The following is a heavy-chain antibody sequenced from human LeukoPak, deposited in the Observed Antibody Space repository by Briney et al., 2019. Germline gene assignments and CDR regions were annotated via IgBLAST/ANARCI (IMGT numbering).Heavy chain of an antibody. J-gene: IGHJ6*02. V-gene: IGHV1-2*02. CDR1: GYTFTDYC. Sequence: GASVKVSCKASGYTFTDYCMHWVRQAPGQGLEWMGWINPNSGGTNFAQKFQGRVTMTTDTSISTAYMEVSRLRSDDTAVYYCARVRIGQQLDKYYYYAMDVWGQGTTVTVSS. CDR3: ARVRIGQQLDKYYYYAMDV. CDR2: INPNSGGT. D-gene: IGHD6-13*01.